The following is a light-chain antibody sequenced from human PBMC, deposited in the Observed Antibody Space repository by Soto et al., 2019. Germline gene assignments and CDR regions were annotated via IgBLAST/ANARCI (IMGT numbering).Light chain of an antibody. Sequence: EIVLTQSPGTLSLSPGERTTLSCRASQSVSSSYLAWYQQKPGQAPSLLIYGASSRATGIPDRFSGSGSGTDFTLTISRLEPEDFAVYYCQQYGSSPPLTCGGGNKVEIK. CDR3: QQYGSSPPLT. CDR1: QSVSSSY. J-gene: IGKJ4*01. V-gene: IGKV3-20*01. CDR2: GAS.